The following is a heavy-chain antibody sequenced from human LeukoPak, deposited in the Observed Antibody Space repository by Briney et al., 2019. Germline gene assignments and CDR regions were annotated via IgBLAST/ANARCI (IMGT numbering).Heavy chain of an antibody. D-gene: IGHD4-11*01. CDR3: AKSPAAITTVTTYFDY. V-gene: IGHV3-21*04. CDR2: ISSSSYI. J-gene: IGHJ4*02. Sequence: GGSLRLSCAASGFTFSSYSMNWVRQAPGKGLEWVSSISSSSYIYYADSVKGRFTISRDNAKNSLYLQMNSLRAEDTAVYYCAKSPAAITTVTTYFDYWGQGTLVTVSS. CDR1: GFTFSSYS.